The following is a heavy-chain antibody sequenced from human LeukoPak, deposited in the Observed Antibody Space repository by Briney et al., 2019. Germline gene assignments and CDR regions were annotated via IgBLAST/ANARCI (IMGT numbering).Heavy chain of an antibody. CDR2: IWYDGSNK. CDR3: ARANTFSGNMDV. V-gene: IGHV3-33*08. D-gene: IGHD3-16*01. J-gene: IGHJ6*02. CDR1: GFTFSSSA. Sequence: GGSLRLSCAASGFTFSSSAMSWVRQAPGKGLEWVAVIWYDGSNKYYADSVKGRFTISRDNSKHTMYLQMNSLRAEDTAVYFCARANTFSGNMDVWGQGTTVTVSS.